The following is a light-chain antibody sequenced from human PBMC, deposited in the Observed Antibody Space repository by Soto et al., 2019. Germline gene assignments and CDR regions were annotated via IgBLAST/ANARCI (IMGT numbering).Light chain of an antibody. CDR1: QNVTSN. CDR2: GTS. Sequence: MVMTQSPATLSVSPGERVTLSCRTIQNVTSNLAWYQLKPGQTPSLLIYGTSTRAPDIPVRFSGSGSGTEFTLTNTTVQSGDSAVYYCQQYDDWGFGPGTKVEIK. CDR3: QQYDDWG. J-gene: IGKJ1*01. V-gene: IGKV3-15*01.